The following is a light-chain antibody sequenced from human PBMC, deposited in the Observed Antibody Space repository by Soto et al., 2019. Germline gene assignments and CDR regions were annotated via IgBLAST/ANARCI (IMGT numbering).Light chain of an antibody. CDR3: QQVKSYPRT. J-gene: IGKJ2*01. CDR1: QAIGTS. V-gene: IGKV1-9*01. CDR2: ATS. Sequence: TQSPATLSVSPGERATVSCRASQAIGTSLAWYQQMPGKAPKLLIFATSTFESGVPSRFRGSGFETEFTLTISGLQPEDFATYYCQQVKSYPRTFGQGTRLDIK.